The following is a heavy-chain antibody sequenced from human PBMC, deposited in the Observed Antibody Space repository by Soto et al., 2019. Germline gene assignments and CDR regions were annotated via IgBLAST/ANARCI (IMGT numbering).Heavy chain of an antibody. Sequence: QLQLQESGPGLVKPSETLSLTCTVSGVSISSTNNYWGWIRQPPGRGLEWIAIIYHNGNTYYNPSLKSRVTMSVDTSTNQFSLKLTSVTAADTAVYYCVRPSSAWYEAWLEPWGQGTLVTVSS. CDR3: VRPSSAWYEAWLEP. V-gene: IGHV4-39*01. CDR2: IYHNGNT. CDR1: GVSISSTNNY. D-gene: IGHD6-19*01. J-gene: IGHJ5*02.